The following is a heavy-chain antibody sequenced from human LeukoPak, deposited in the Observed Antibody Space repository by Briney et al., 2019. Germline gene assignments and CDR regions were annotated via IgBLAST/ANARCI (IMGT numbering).Heavy chain of an antibody. D-gene: IGHD6-6*01. Sequence: ASVKVSCKASGYTFTSYDINWVRQATGQGLEWMGWMNPNSGNTGYAQKFQGRVTMTRNTSISKAYMELSSMRAEDTAVYYCARGRAALMSRWGQGTLVTVSS. CDR3: ARGRAALMSR. CDR2: MNPNSGNT. J-gene: IGHJ4*02. CDR1: GYTFTSYD. V-gene: IGHV1-8*01.